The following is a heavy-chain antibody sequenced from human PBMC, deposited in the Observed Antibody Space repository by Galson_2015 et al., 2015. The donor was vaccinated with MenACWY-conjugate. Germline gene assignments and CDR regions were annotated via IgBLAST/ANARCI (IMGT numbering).Heavy chain of an antibody. CDR2: IDPSDSYT. CDR3: ARQAAPVYKNWFDV. D-gene: IGHD6-13*01. CDR1: GCTFGNDW. V-gene: IGHV5-10-1*01. J-gene: IGHJ5*02. Sequence: QSGAEVKKSGESLMIPCIGSGCTFGNDWVTWVRQMPGKGLEWMGRIDPSDSYTKYSPSLQGHVTISVDKSSSVAYIEWRSLKASDSGMYFCARQAAPVYKNWFDVWGQGTLVTVSS.